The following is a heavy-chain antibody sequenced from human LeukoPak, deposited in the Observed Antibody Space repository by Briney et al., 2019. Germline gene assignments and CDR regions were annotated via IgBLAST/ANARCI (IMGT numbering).Heavy chain of an antibody. CDR1: GFTFSSYA. Sequence: PGGSLRLSCAASGFTFSSYAMSWVRQAPGKGLEWVSAISGSGGSAYYADSVKGRFTISRDNSKNTLYLQMNSLRAEDTAVYYCAKTGVYYDFWGGYSPLNPYDYWGQGTLVTVSS. V-gene: IGHV3-23*01. CDR2: ISGSGGSA. J-gene: IGHJ4*02. CDR3: AKTGVYYDFWGGYSPLNPYDY. D-gene: IGHD3-3*01.